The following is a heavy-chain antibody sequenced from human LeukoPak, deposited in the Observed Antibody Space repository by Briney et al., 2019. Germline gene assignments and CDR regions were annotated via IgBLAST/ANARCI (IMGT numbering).Heavy chain of an antibody. D-gene: IGHD5-18*01. Sequence: SETLSLTCTVSGGSISSSSYYWGWIRQPPGKGLEWIGSIYYSGSTYYNPSLKSRVTISVDTSKNQFSLKLSSVTAADTAVYYCARVRGPGRHRDTAMVSWGQGTLVTVSS. CDR2: IYYSGST. CDR3: ARVRGPGRHRDTAMVS. CDR1: GGSISSSSYY. V-gene: IGHV4-39*07. J-gene: IGHJ4*02.